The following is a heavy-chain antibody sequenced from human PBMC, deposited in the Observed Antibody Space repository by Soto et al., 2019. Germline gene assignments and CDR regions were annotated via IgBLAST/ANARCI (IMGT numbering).Heavy chain of an antibody. V-gene: IGHV1-2*04. CDR2: INPNSGGT. Sequence: ASVKVSCKASGYTFTGYYMHWVRQAPGQGLEWMGWINPNSGGTNYAQKFQGWVTMTRDTSISTAYMELSRLRSDDTAVYYCARALEYSSSWYGYYFDYWGQGTLVTVSS. CDR3: ARALEYSSSWYGYYFDY. J-gene: IGHJ4*02. D-gene: IGHD6-13*01. CDR1: GYTFTGYY.